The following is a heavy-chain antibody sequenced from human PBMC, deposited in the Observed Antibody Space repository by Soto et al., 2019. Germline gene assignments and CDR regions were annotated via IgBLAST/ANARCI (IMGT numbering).Heavy chain of an antibody. D-gene: IGHD6-6*01. V-gene: IGHV3-30*18. J-gene: IGHJ4*02. CDR1: GFTFSSYG. Sequence: PGGSLRLSCAASGFTFSSYGMHWVRQAPGKGLEWVAVISYDGSNKYYADSVKGRFTISRDNSKNTLYLQMNSLRAEDTAVYYCAKSLEWAAPSDYWGQGTLVTVSS. CDR3: AKSLEWAAPSDY. CDR2: ISYDGSNK.